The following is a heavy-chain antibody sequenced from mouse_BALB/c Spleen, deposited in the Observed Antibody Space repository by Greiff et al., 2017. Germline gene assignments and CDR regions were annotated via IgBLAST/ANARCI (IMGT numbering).Heavy chain of an antibody. CDR2: ISSGGSYT. J-gene: IGHJ3*01. V-gene: IGHV5-6*02. CDR3: ATYYGNYDWFAY. Sequence: DVKLVESGGDLVKPGGSLKLSCAASGFTFSSYGMSWVRQTPDKRLEWVATISSGGSYTYYPDSVKGRFTISRDNAKNTLYLQMSSLKSEDTAMYYCATYYGNYDWFAYWGQGTLVTVSA. D-gene: IGHD2-10*01. CDR1: GFTFSSYG.